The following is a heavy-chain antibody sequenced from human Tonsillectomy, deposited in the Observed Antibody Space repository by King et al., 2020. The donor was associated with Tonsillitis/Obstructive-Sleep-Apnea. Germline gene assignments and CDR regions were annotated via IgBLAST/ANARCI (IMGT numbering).Heavy chain of an antibody. Sequence: VQLQESGPGLLKPSETLSLTCTVSDDSIRSYYWTWIRQPPGKELEWFGYIFYGGSTNYNPSRRGRVTVSVDTSKKQFSLILRSVTAADTAVYSCARARGYCINGICYEEYYYYMDVWGKGTTVTVSS. V-gene: IGHV4-59*01. CDR3: ARARGYCINGICYEEYYYYMDV. J-gene: IGHJ6*03. D-gene: IGHD2-8*01. CDR2: IFYGGST. CDR1: DDSIRSYY.